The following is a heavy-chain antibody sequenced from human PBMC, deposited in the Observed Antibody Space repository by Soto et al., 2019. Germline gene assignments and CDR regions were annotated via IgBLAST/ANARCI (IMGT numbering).Heavy chain of an antibody. J-gene: IGHJ6*02. CDR2: ISSSSSYI. Sequence: GGSLRLSCAASGFTFSSYSMNWVRQAPGKGLEWVSSISSSSSYIYYADSVKGRFTISRDNAKNSLYLQMNSLRAEDTAVYYCASVQKVPLGGMDVWGQGTTVTVSS. CDR3: ASVQKVPLGGMDV. V-gene: IGHV3-21*01. D-gene: IGHD3-16*01. CDR1: GFTFSSYS.